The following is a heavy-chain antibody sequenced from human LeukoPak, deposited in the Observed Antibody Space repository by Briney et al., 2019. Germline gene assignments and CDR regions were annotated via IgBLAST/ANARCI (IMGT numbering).Heavy chain of an antibody. J-gene: IGHJ4*02. CDR1: GFTFSSYW. Sequence: GGSLRLSCEASGFTFSSYWMYWVRQAPGKGLVWVSRINSDGSSTNYADSVKGRFTISRDNAKNTLYLQMNGLRPEDTAVYYCGRQYRTSVGLRYLDNWGQGALVTVSS. V-gene: IGHV3-74*01. CDR2: INSDGSST. D-gene: IGHD1-14*01. CDR3: GRQYRTSVGLRYLDN.